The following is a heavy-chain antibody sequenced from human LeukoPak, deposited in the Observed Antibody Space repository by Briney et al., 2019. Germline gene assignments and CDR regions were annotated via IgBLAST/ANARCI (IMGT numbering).Heavy chain of an antibody. Sequence: GGSLRLSCAASGFTFSAYAMTWVRQAPGKGLEWVSAISGSGGTTYYADSVKGRFTISRDNSKNTLYLQMNSLRAEDTAVYYCAKKPVDGIVVVPGATYYFDYWGQGTLVTVSS. J-gene: IGHJ4*02. CDR2: ISGSGGTT. V-gene: IGHV3-23*01. CDR1: GFTFSAYA. CDR3: AKKPVDGIVVVPGATYYFDY. D-gene: IGHD3-22*01.